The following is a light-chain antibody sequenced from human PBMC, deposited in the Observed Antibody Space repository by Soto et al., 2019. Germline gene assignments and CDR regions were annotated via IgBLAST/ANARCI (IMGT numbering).Light chain of an antibody. V-gene: IGKV3-20*01. Sequence: EIVLSQSPGTLSLSQGERATLSCRASQSVSSSYLAWYQQKPGQAPRLLISDASDRATGIPDRFSGSGSGTDFTLTISRLAPEDFAVYYCQQYEDSPVTFGQGTKVDIK. CDR3: QQYEDSPVT. J-gene: IGKJ1*01. CDR2: DAS. CDR1: QSVSSSY.